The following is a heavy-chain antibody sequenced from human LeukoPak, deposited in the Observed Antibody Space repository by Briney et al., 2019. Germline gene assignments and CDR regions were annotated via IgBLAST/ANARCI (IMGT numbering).Heavy chain of an antibody. CDR3: AGIDYGEYGTNNYFFYYMGV. D-gene: IGHD4-17*01. Sequence: SVKVSCKASGGTFSSYGISWVRQAPGQGLEWIGGVIPMFGTANYAQMFQGRATITADESTSTAYMELSSLRSEDTAVYFCAGIDYGEYGTNNYFFYYMGVWGKGTTVTVSS. J-gene: IGHJ6*03. CDR1: GGTFSSYG. CDR2: VIPMFGTA. V-gene: IGHV1-69*13.